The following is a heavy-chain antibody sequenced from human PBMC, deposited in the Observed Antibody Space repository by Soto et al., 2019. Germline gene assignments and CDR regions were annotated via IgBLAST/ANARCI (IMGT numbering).Heavy chain of an antibody. CDR3: ARALKQQENWFDP. CDR2: IYYSGST. D-gene: IGHD6-13*01. J-gene: IGHJ5*02. V-gene: IGHV4-59*01. Sequence: QVQLQESGPGLVKPSETLSLTCTVSGGSISSYYWSWIRQPPGKGLEWIGYIYYSGSTNYNPSLKSRVTISVDTSKNQFSLKLSSVTAADTAVYYCARALKQQENWFDPWGQGTLVTVSS. CDR1: GGSISSYY.